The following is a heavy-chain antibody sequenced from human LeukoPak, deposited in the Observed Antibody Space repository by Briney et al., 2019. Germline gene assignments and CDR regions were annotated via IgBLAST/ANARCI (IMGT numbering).Heavy chain of an antibody. CDR1: GYTFTGYY. V-gene: IGHV1-2*02. J-gene: IGHJ6*02. D-gene: IGHD3-16*01. CDR2: INPTSGGT. CDR3: ARVQTVSLMDV. Sequence: ASVKVSCKASGYTFTGYYMHWVRQAPGQGLEWMGWINPTSGGTNYAQKFQGRVTMTRDTSITTAYMELRSLRSDDTAVYYCARVQTVSLMDVWGQGTTVTVSS.